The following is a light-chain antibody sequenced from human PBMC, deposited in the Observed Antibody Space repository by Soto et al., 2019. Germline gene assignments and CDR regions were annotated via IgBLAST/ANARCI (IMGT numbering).Light chain of an antibody. CDR3: SSYTTSGV. CDR1: SRDVGAYNS. V-gene: IGLV2-14*01. Sequence: QSALTQPASVSGSPGQSITISGTGTSRDVGAYNSVAWYQQHPGKAPKLLIYEVSNRPSGVSDRFSGSKSGNTASLTISGLQAEDEADYYCSSYTTSGVFGGGTKLTVL. CDR2: EVS. J-gene: IGLJ3*02.